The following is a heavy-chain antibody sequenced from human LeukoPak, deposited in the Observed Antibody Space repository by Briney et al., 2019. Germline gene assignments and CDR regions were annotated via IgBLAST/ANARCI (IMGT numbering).Heavy chain of an antibody. D-gene: IGHD1-26*01. CDR2: IYSSRS. J-gene: IGHJ4*02. CDR3: ARAAGRDTTSGLDFDY. Sequence: SETLSLTCTVSGASISSYYWSWIRQPAGKGLGWIGRIYSSRSIYNPSLKSRVTMSVDTSKNQFSLKLSSVTAADTAVYYCARAAGRDTTSGLDFDYWGQGILVTVSS. V-gene: IGHV4-4*07. CDR1: GASISSYY.